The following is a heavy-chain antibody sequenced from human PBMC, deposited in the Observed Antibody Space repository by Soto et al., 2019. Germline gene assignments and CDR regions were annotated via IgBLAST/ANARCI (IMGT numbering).Heavy chain of an antibody. J-gene: IGHJ2*01. CDR3: ARRIYGDWYFDL. Sequence: QVQLQEAGPGLVKPSGTLSLTCAVSGGSISTSNWWSWVRQPPEKGLEWIGEIYQSGSTNYNPSLKSRVPITLDKSKNQFSLILSSVTAADTAVYYCARRIYGDWYFDLWGRGTLVTVSS. CDR1: GGSISTSNW. V-gene: IGHV4-4*02. D-gene: IGHD3-16*01. CDR2: IYQSGST.